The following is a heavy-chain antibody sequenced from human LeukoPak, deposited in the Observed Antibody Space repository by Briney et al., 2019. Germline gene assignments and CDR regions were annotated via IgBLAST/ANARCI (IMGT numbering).Heavy chain of an antibody. D-gene: IGHD6-19*01. Sequence: SETLSLTCSVSGDSIGPYYWSWIRQPAGKGLEWIGRIYTSGSTNYNPSLRSRVTISVDTSKNQFSLKLSSVTAADTAVYYCARDSSVAGLDYWGQGTLVTVSS. CDR3: ARDSSVAGLDY. J-gene: IGHJ4*02. V-gene: IGHV4-4*07. CDR1: GDSIGPYY. CDR2: IYTSGST.